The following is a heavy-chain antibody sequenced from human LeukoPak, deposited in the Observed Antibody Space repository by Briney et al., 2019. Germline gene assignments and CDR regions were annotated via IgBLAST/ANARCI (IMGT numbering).Heavy chain of an antibody. CDR3: ARGHRTTSFDY. D-gene: IGHD2/OR15-2a*01. J-gene: IGHJ4*02. CDR1: GGSFSGYY. Sequence: SETLSLTCAVYGGSFSGYYWSWIRQPPGKGLEWIGEINHSGSTNYNPSLKSRVTISVDTSKDQFSLKLSSVTAADTAVYYCARGHRTTSFDYWGQGTLVTVSS. CDR2: INHSGST. V-gene: IGHV4-34*01.